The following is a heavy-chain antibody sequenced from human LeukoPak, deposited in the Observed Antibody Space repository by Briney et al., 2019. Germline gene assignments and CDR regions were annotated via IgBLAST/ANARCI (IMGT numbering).Heavy chain of an antibody. J-gene: IGHJ3*02. Sequence: ASVKVSCKASGGTFSSYAISWVRQAPGQGLEWMGRIIPILGIANYAQKFQGRVTITADKSTSTAYMELSSLRSEDTAVYYCATGTWLETAPPLDIWGQGTMVTVSS. CDR3: ATGTWLETAPPLDI. CDR2: IIPILGIA. V-gene: IGHV1-69*04. CDR1: GGTFSSYA. D-gene: IGHD3-22*01.